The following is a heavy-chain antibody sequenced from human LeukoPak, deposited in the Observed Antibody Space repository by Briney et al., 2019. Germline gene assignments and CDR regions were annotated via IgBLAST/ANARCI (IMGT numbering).Heavy chain of an antibody. CDR3: ARRAQIYCSSTSCYYYYGMDV. Sequence: ASVKVSCKASGYTFTSYDINWVRQATGQGLEWMGWMNPNSGNTGYAQKFQGRVTMTRNTSISTAYMELSSPRSEDTAVYYCARRAQIYCSSTSCYYYYGMDVWGQGTTVTVSS. CDR1: GYTFTSYD. J-gene: IGHJ6*02. D-gene: IGHD2-2*01. V-gene: IGHV1-8*01. CDR2: MNPNSGNT.